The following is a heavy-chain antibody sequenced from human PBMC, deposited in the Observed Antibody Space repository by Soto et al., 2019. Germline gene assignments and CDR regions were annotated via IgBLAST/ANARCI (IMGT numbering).Heavy chain of an antibody. J-gene: IGHJ6*02. Sequence: ASVEVSWKASGYRFTSCGMSWVRQAPGQGLEWMGWISAYNGNTNYAQKLQGRVTMTTDTSTSTAYMELRSLRSDDTAVYYCAREGDSSGYYRGESGMDVWGQGTKVTVSS. D-gene: IGHD3-22*01. V-gene: IGHV1-18*04. CDR2: ISAYNGNT. CDR1: GYRFTSCG. CDR3: AREGDSSGYYRGESGMDV.